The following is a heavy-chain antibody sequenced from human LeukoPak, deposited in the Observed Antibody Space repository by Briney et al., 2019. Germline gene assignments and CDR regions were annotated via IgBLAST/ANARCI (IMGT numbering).Heavy chain of an antibody. CDR2: ISSSSSTI. Sequence: GGSLRLSCAASGFTFSSYSMNWVRQAPGKGLEWVSYISSSSSTIYYADSVKGPFTISRDNAKNSLYLQMNSLRAEDTAVYYCARDAMIGYCSSTSCFYFDYWGQGTLVTVSS. J-gene: IGHJ4*02. CDR3: ARDAMIGYCSSTSCFYFDY. D-gene: IGHD2-2*01. CDR1: GFTFSSYS. V-gene: IGHV3-48*01.